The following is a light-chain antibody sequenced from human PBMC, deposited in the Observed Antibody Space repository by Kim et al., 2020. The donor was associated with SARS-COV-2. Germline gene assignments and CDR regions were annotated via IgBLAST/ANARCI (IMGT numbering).Light chain of an antibody. CDR1: KLGNTF. Sequence: GSPGQTARITCSGDKLGNTFASWYQQKPGQSPVLVIFEDNRRPSGILERFSGSKSGNTATLTITGTQPLDEADYYCQAWDSSTYVFGPGTKVTVL. V-gene: IGLV3-1*01. CDR3: QAWDSSTYV. CDR2: EDN. J-gene: IGLJ1*01.